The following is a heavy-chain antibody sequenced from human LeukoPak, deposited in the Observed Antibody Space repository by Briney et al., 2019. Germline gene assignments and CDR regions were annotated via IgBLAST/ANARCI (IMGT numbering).Heavy chain of an antibody. V-gene: IGHV4-39*01. CDR1: GGSISSSSYY. Sequence: SETLSLTCTVSGGSISSSSYYWGWIRQPPGKGLEWIGSIYYSGSTYYNPSLKSRVTISVDTSKNQFSLKLSSVTAADTAVYYCARQKVAVDYWGQGTLVTVSS. CDR2: IYYSGST. CDR3: ARQKVAVDY. J-gene: IGHJ4*02. D-gene: IGHD2-15*01.